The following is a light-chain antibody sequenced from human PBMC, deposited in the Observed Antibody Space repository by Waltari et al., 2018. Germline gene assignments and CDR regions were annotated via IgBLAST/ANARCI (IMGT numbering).Light chain of an antibody. Sequence: DVVMTQSPLSLPVTLGQPASISCRSSQSLVHSDGNTYLNWFQQRQGQSPGRLIYKVSDRDSGVPDRFSGSGSGTDFTLKISRVEAEDVGVYYCMQGTHWPWTFGQGTKVEIK. CDR3: MQGTHWPWT. CDR2: KVS. CDR1: QSLVHSDGNTY. V-gene: IGKV2-30*02. J-gene: IGKJ1*01.